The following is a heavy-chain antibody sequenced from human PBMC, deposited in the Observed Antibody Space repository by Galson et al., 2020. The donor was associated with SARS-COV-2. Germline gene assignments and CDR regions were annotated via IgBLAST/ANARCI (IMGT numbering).Heavy chain of an antibody. CDR2: INHSGST. V-gene: IGHV4-34*01. D-gene: IGHD6-19*01. CDR3: ARGASRRYSSGWIWYFDV. Sequence: SETLSLTCAVYGGSFSGYYWSWIRQPPGKGLEWIGEINHSGSTNYNPSLKSRVTISVDTSKNQFSLKLSSVTAADTAVYYCARGASRRYSSGWIWYFDVWGRGTLVTVSS. J-gene: IGHJ2*01. CDR1: GGSFSGYY.